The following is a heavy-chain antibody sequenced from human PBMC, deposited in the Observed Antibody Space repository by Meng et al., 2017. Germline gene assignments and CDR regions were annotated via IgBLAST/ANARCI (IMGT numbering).Heavy chain of an antibody. CDR3: ARDVVGAIIIARGDY. Sequence: QVQRRGSRPGLVKPSGTLSLTCAVSGGSISSSNWWSWVRQPPGKGLEWIGEIYHSGSTNYNPSLKSRVTISVDKSKNQFSLKLSSVTAADTAVYYCARDVVGAIIIARGDYWGQGTLVTVSS. V-gene: IGHV4-4*02. CDR2: IYHSGST. D-gene: IGHD1-26*01. CDR1: GGSISSSNW. J-gene: IGHJ4*02.